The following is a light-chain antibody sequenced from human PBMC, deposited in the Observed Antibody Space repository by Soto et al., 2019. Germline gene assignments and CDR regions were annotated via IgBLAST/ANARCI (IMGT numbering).Light chain of an antibody. CDR3: SSYTTSNTRQIV. CDR2: DVS. Sequence: QSALTQPASGSGSPGQSSTISCTGTSSDVGGYNYVSWYQQHPGKAPKFMIYDVSNRPSGVSNRFSGSKSGNTACLTISGLQAEDEADYYCSSYTTSNTRQIVFGTGTKVNVL. J-gene: IGLJ1*01. V-gene: IGLV2-14*01. CDR1: SSDVGGYNY.